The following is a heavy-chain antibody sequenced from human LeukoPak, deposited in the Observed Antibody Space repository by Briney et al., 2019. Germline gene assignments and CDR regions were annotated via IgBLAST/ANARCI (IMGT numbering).Heavy chain of an antibody. CDR3: AKDSTVNPFDY. V-gene: IGHV3-23*01. D-gene: IGHD4-17*01. CDR1: GFSFSNYA. J-gene: IGHJ4*02. Sequence: GGSLRLSSGASGFSFSNYAMTWVRQAPGKGLEWVSGISDSGSTAFYADSVKGRFTSSRDNSKNTLYLQMNSLRAEDTAVYYCAKDSTVNPFDYWGQGTLVTVSS. CDR2: ISDSGSTA.